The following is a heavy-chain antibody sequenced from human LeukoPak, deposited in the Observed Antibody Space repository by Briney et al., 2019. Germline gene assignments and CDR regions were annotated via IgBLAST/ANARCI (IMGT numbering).Heavy chain of an antibody. CDR2: IIPIFGIA. CDR1: GGTFSSYA. D-gene: IGHD3-22*01. CDR3: ARGRFQTDSSDAFDI. J-gene: IGHJ3*02. V-gene: IGHV1-69*04. Sequence: GASVKVSCKASGGTFSSYAISWVRQAPGQGLEWMGRIIPIFGIANYAQKFQGRVTITADKSTSTAYMELSSLRSEDTAVYYCARGRFQTDSSDAFDIWGQGTMVTVSS.